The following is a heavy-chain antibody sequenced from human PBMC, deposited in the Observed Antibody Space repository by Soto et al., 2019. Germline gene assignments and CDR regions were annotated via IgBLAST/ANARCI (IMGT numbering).Heavy chain of an antibody. J-gene: IGHJ4*02. CDR1: GGTFSSYA. CDR3: ASHYDSSGYYYRGLDY. D-gene: IGHD3-22*01. CDR2: IIPIFGTA. Sequence: QVQLVQSGAEVKKPGSSVKVSCKASGGTFSSYAISWVRQAPGQGLEWMGGIIPIFGTADYAQKFQGRVTITAAESTSTGNRELSSLRSEDTAVYYCASHYDSSGYYYRGLDYWGKGTLVTVSS. V-gene: IGHV1-69*12.